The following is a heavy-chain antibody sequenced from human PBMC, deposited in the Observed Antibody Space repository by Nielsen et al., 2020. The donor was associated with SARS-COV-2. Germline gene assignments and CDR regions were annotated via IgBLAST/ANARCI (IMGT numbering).Heavy chain of an antibody. Sequence: SETLSLTCAVSGGSISSGGYSWSWIRQPPGKGLEWIGYIYHSGRTYYNPSLKSRVTISVDRSKNQFSLKLSSVTAASTAVYYCARGGRITFGGADDAFDIWGQGTMVTVSS. D-gene: IGHD3-16*01. CDR2: IYHSGRT. CDR1: GGSISSGGYS. J-gene: IGHJ3*02. V-gene: IGHV4-30-2*01. CDR3: ARGGRITFGGADDAFDI.